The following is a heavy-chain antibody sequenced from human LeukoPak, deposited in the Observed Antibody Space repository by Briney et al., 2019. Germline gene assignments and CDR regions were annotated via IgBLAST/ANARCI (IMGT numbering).Heavy chain of an antibody. J-gene: IGHJ4*02. CDR1: GFTFSSYA. D-gene: IGHD2-2*01. V-gene: IGHV3-30-3*01. CDR2: ISYDGSNK. CDR3: AREQVTSCFDY. Sequence: PGRSLRLSCAASGFTFSSYAMHWVRQAPGKGLEWVAVISYDGSNKYYADSVKGRFTISRDNSKNTLYLQMNSLRAEDTAVYYCAREQVTSCFDYWGQGTLVTVSS.